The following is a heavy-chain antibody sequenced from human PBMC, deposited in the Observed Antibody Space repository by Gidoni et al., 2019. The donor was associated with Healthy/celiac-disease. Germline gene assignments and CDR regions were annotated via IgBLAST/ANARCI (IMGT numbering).Heavy chain of an antibody. CDR1: GGTFSSYA. Sequence: QVQLVQSGAEVKKPGSSVKVSCKASGGTFSSYAISWVRQAPGQWLEWMGRIIPFLGIANYAQKFQGRVTITADKSTSTAYMELSSLRSEDTAVYYCARGEGYDAFDIWGQGTMVTVSS. D-gene: IGHD1-26*01. CDR3: ARGEGYDAFDI. V-gene: IGHV1-69*04. CDR2: IIPFLGIA. J-gene: IGHJ3*02.